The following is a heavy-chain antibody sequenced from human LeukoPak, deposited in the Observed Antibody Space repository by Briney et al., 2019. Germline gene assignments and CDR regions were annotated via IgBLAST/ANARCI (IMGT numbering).Heavy chain of an antibody. CDR1: GGSISSYY. CDR2: IYYSGST. CDR3: ARDRMMVRGLSYYYYGMDV. D-gene: IGHD3-10*01. J-gene: IGHJ6*02. V-gene: IGHV4-59*01. Sequence: PSETLSLTCTVSGGSISSYYWSWIRQPPGKGLEWIGYIYYSGSTNYNPSLKSRVTISVDTSKYQFSLKLSSVTAADTAVYYCARDRMMVRGLSYYYYGMDVWGQGTTVTVSS.